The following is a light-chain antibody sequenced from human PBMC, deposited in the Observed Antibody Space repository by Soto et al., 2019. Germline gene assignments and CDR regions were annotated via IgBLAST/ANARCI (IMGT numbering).Light chain of an antibody. CDR1: SSDVGGYNY. CDR2: EVT. CDR3: SSYAGSNNVV. V-gene: IGLV2-8*01. J-gene: IGLJ2*01. Sequence: QSVLSQPPSASGSPGQSVTISCTGTSSDVGGYNYVSWYQHHPGKAPKLMIYEVTKRPSGVPDRFSGSKSGTTASLTVSGLQAEDDSYYYCSSYAGSNNVVFGGGTKLTVL.